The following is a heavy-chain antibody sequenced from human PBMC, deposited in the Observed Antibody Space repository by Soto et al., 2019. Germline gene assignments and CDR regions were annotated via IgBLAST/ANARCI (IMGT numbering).Heavy chain of an antibody. Sequence: EVQLLESGGGLVQPGGSLRLSCAASGFTFSSYAMSWVRQAPGKGLEWVSAISGSGGSTYYADSVKGRFTISRDNSKNTLYLQMNSLRAEDTAVYYCAKGMLEDNLWGPWQYCSGGSCYTPDGAFDIWGQGTMVTVSS. V-gene: IGHV3-23*01. CDR2: ISGSGGST. CDR3: AKGMLEDNLWGPWQYCSGGSCYTPDGAFDI. CDR1: GFTFSSYA. D-gene: IGHD2-15*01. J-gene: IGHJ3*02.